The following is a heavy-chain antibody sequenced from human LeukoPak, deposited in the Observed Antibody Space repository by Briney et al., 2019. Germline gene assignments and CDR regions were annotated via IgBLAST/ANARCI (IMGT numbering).Heavy chain of an antibody. Sequence: GGSLRLSCAASGFTFSSYAMHWVRQAPGKGLEWVAVISYDGSNKYYADSVKGRFTISRDNSKNTLYLQMNSLRAEDTAVYYCAKDYRIMSTVTHFDYWDQGTLVTVSS. CDR2: ISYDGSNK. CDR3: AKDYRIMSTVTHFDY. D-gene: IGHD4-11*01. CDR1: GFTFSSYA. V-gene: IGHV3-30-3*01. J-gene: IGHJ4*02.